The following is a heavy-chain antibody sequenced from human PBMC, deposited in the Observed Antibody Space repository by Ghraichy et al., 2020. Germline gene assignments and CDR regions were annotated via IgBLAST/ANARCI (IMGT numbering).Heavy chain of an antibody. Sequence: GGSLRLSCAASGFTFSNYWITWVRQAPGKGLEWVANINQDGSEINYVDSVKGRFTISRDNAKNSLYLQMNSLRAEDTAVYYCADPPTDYWGQGTLVTVSS. CDR2: INQDGSEI. CDR3: ADPPTDY. J-gene: IGHJ4*02. CDR1: GFTFSNYW. V-gene: IGHV3-7*01.